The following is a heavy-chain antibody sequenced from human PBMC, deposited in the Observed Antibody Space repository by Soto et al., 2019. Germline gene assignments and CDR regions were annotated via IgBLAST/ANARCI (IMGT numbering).Heavy chain of an antibody. CDR1: GDSVRSRNDY. Sequence: QVQLQESGPGLVKPSETLSHTCTVSGDSVRSRNDYWSWIRQAPGTGLEWIGYAYDSVNYDSGRTNYIPSLKSRVTISLDTSKNQFSLNLTSVTAADTAVYYCARESDFCDDAYMRTFDIWGQGTKVTVSS. CDR2: AYDSVNYDSGRT. CDR3: ARESDFCDDAYMRTFDI. V-gene: IGHV4-61*01. D-gene: IGHD2-2*01. J-gene: IGHJ3*02.